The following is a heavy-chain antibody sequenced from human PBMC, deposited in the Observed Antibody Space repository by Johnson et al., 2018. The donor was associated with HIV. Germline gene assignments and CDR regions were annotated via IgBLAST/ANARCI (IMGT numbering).Heavy chain of an antibody. V-gene: IGHV3-53*01. D-gene: IGHD3-16*02. CDR1: GFTVSSNY. CDR3: AKDLETGDDYVWGSYQLGAFDI. Sequence: VQLVESGGGLIQPGGSLRLSCAASGFTVSSNYMSWVRQAPGKGLEWVSVIYSGGSTYYADSVKGRFTLSRDSSKTTRYLQMNSLRAEHTAVYYCAKDLETGDDYVWGSYQLGAFDIWGQGTMVTVSS. CDR2: IYSGGST. J-gene: IGHJ3*02.